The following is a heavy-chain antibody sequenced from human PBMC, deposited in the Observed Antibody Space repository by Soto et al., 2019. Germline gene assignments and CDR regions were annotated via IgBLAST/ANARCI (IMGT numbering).Heavy chain of an antibody. J-gene: IGHJ6*02. V-gene: IGHV1-18*01. CDR3: AREYYYDSSGPDYYYGMDV. Sequence: GKRLEWMGWISAYNGNTNYAQKLQGRVTMTTDTSTSTAYMELRSLRSDDTAVYYCAREYYYDSSGPDYYYGMDVWGQGTKVTVS. D-gene: IGHD3-22*01. CDR2: ISAYNGNT.